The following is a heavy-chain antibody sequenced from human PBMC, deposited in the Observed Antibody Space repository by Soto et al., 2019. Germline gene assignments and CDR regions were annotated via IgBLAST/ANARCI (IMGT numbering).Heavy chain of an antibody. V-gene: IGHV4-59*01. D-gene: IGHD3-10*01. CDR1: GGSISSYY. J-gene: IGHJ5*02. Sequence: SETLSLTCTVSGGSISSYYWSWIRQPPGKGLEWIGYIYYSGSTNYNPSLKSRVTISVDTSKNQFSLKLSSVTAADTAVYYCARGVVKRSRGVIWTKGWFDPWGKGTLVTVS. CDR3: ARGVVKRSRGVIWTKGWFDP. CDR2: IYYSGST.